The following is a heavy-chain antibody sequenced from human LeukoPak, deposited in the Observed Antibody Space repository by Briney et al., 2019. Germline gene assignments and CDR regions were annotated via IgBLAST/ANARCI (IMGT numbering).Heavy chain of an antibody. J-gene: IGHJ4*02. D-gene: IGHD3-3*01. CDR3: ASTQESCTTIFVGY. V-gene: IGHV3-48*02. Sequence: GGSLRLSCAASGFTFSTYGMNWVRQAPAKGLEWVSYISSSSSTIYYADSVKGRFTISRDHAKNSLYLQMNSLRDEDTAVYYCASTQESCTTIFVGYWGQRTLVTVSS. CDR1: GFTFSTYG. CDR2: ISSSSSTI.